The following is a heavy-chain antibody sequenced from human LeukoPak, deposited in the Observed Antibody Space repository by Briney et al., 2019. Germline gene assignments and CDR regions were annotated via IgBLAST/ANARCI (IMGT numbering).Heavy chain of an antibody. V-gene: IGHV4-39*01. J-gene: IGHJ3*02. D-gene: IGHD3-3*01. CDR1: GGSISSSSYY. CDR2: IYYSGST. Sequence: SETLSLTCTVSGGSISSSSYYWGWIRQPPGKGLEWIGSIYYSGSTYYNPSLKSRVTISVDTSKNQFSLKLSSVTAADTAVYYCASLNLRSFDAFDIWGQGTMVTVSS. CDR3: ASLNLRSFDAFDI.